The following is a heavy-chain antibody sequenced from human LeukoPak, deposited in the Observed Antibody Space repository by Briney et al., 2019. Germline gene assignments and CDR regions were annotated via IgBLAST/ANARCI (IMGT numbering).Heavy chain of an antibody. CDR2: ISSSSTTI. Sequence: PGGSLRLSCAASGFTTVSYTMNWVRQAPGKGLEWVSSISSSSTTIYYADSVKGRFTISRDNSKNALYLQMNSLRVEDTAVYYCAIDPNWGTHSWGQGVLVTASS. D-gene: IGHD7-27*01. CDR3: AIDPNWGTHS. J-gene: IGHJ4*02. CDR1: GFTTVSYT. V-gene: IGHV3-48*01.